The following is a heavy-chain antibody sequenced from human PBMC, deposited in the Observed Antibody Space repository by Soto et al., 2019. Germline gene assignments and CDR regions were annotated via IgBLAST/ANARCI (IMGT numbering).Heavy chain of an antibody. V-gene: IGHV5-51*01. J-gene: IGHJ6*02. D-gene: IGHD6-6*01. Sequence: GESLTLSCKGSGYRFTNYWIGGVGKKPEKGLEWMGTIFPGDSDTRYSPSFQGQVTISADKSISTAYLQWSSLKASDTAIYYCARPSYSTSRYYGLDVWGQGTTVTVSS. CDR3: ARPSYSTSRYYGLDV. CDR2: IFPGDSDT. CDR1: GYRFTNYW.